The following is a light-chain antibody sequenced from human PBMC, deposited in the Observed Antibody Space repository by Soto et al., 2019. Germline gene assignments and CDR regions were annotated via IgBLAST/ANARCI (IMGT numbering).Light chain of an antibody. CDR3: QQSISAPLT. V-gene: IGKV1-39*01. CDR1: QRISSY. Sequence: DIQMTQSPSSLSASVGDRVTITCRASQRISSYLNWYQQKPGKAPKLLIYAASSLQSGVPSRSSGSGCGTDFTLTIAGLQPEDSASYFCQQSISAPLTFGGGTKVEIK. CDR2: AAS. J-gene: IGKJ4*01.